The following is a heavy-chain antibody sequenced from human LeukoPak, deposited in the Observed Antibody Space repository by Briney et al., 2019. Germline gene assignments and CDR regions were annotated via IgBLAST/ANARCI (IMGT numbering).Heavy chain of an antibody. Sequence: SETLSLTCTVSGGSISSYYWTWIRQPPGKGLEWIGYFYNSGSTYYNPSLKSRVTISVDTSKNQFSLKLSSVTAADTAVYYCARHKGEVVLWFGELFYNWFDPWGQGTLVTVSS. CDR2: FYNSGST. CDR1: GGSISSYY. D-gene: IGHD3-10*01. V-gene: IGHV4-59*08. CDR3: ARHKGEVVLWFGELFYNWFDP. J-gene: IGHJ5*02.